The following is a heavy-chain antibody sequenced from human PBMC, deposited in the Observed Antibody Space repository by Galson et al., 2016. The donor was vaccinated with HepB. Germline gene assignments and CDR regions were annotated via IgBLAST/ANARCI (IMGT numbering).Heavy chain of an antibody. Sequence: SLRLSCAASGFTFSHFAMSWVRQAPGKGLEWFSAISADADRSYYADSVKGRFTISRDNSKNTLLLQMNSLRTEDTAVYYCAKDWGYVGGDCPVYFDLCGRGTLFTVSS. D-gene: IGHD2-21*02. CDR2: ISADADRS. J-gene: IGHJ2*01. V-gene: IGHV3-23*01. CDR1: GFTFSHFA. CDR3: AKDWGYVGGDCPVYFDL.